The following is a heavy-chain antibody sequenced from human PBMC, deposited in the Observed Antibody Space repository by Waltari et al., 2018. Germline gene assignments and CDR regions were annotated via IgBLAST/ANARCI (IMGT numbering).Heavy chain of an antibody. CDR3: ARSVEGAFDV. Sequence: EVQLVESGGGLVQPGGSRRLSCAASGFNFRVYSMNWVRQAPGKGLEWVSYMTSDERTIYYADSVEGRFTISRDNAKGLVYLQMNSLRAEDTAVYYCARSVEGAFDVWGQGTMVTVSS. V-gene: IGHV3-48*01. CDR2: MTSDERTI. CDR1: GFNFRVYS. J-gene: IGHJ3*01.